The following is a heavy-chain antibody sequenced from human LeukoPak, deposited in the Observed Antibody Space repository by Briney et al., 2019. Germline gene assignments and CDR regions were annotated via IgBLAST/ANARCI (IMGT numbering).Heavy chain of an antibody. Sequence: ASVKVSCKASGYTFTGYYMHWVRQAPGQGLEWMGWINPNSGGTNYAQKFQGRVTMTRDTSISTAYMELSRLRSDDTAVYYCAKGGVRFLEWFQIDYWGQGTLVTVSS. V-gene: IGHV1-2*02. CDR2: INPNSGGT. CDR3: AKGGVRFLEWFQIDY. CDR1: GYTFTGYY. D-gene: IGHD3-3*01. J-gene: IGHJ4*02.